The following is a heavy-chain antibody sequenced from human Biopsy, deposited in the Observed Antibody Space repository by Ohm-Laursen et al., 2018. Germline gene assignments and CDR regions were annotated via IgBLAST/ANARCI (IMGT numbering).Heavy chain of an antibody. CDR2: IWSSGTT. V-gene: IGHV4-59*01. Sequence: PSETLSLTCPVSGGSISSDYWNWIRQSPGKGLEWIGYIWSSGTTDYNPSLQSRVSMSLELSTDQFSLKVDSVTAADTAVYYCARVVGAATGFDQWGQGIPVTVSS. CDR1: GGSISSDY. D-gene: IGHD1-26*01. CDR3: ARVVGAATGFDQ. J-gene: IGHJ4*02.